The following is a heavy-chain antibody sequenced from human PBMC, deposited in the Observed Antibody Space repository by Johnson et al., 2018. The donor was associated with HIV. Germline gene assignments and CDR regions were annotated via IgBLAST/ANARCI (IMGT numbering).Heavy chain of an antibody. V-gene: IGHV3-30*04. D-gene: IGHD6-6*01. J-gene: IGHJ3*01. CDR2: ISFDGTNK. Sequence: QVQLVESGGGLVKPGGSLRLSCAASGFTFSNYPMHWVRQAPGKGLEWVAVISFDGTNKYYADSVKGRFTISRDNAKKSLCLQMNSLRVDDTAVYYCTRDPGPGSSSHERSWGGFDLWGQGTMVAVSS. CDR1: GFTFSNYP. CDR3: TRDPGPGSSSHERSWGGFDL.